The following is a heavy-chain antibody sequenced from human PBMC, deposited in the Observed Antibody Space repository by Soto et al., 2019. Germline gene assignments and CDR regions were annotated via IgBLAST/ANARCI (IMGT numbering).Heavy chain of an antibody. CDR1: GFTFSSYA. J-gene: IGHJ6*02. CDR2: ISYDGSSK. Sequence: GGSLRLSCAASGFTFSSYAMHWVRQAPGKGLEWVAVISYDGSSKYYADSVKGRFTISGDNSKNTLYLQMNSLRAEDTAVYYCARETFPGTSYYYYYYGMDVWGQGTTVTVSS. V-gene: IGHV3-30-3*01. CDR3: ARETFPGTSYYYYYYGMDV. D-gene: IGHD1-26*01.